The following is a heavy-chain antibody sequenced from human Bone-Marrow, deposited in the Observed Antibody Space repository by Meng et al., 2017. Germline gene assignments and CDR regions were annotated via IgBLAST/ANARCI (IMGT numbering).Heavy chain of an antibody. V-gene: IGHV1-69*06. CDR3: ARGYFNYGATGEYYGMDV. CDR2: IIPIFGTA. Sequence: SVKVSCKASGGTFSSYAISWVRQAPRQGLEWMGGIIPIFGTANYAQKFQGRVTITADKSTSTAYMELSSLRSEDTAVYYCARGYFNYGATGEYYGMDVWGQGTTVTVSS. D-gene: IGHD4-17*01. CDR1: GGTFSSYA. J-gene: IGHJ6*02.